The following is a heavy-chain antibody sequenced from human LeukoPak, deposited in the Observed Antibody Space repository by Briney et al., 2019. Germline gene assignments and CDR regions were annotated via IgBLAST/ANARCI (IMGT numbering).Heavy chain of an antibody. J-gene: IGHJ3*02. CDR3: ARVRESLWFGELRDAFDI. V-gene: IGHV3-30-3*01. CDR2: ISYDGSNK. Sequence: PGRSLRLSCAASGFTFSSYAMHWVRQAPGKGLEWVAVISYDGSNKYYADSVKGRFTISRDNSKNTLYLQMNSLRAEDTAVYYCARVRESLWFGELRDAFDIWGQGTMVTVSS. D-gene: IGHD3-10*01. CDR1: GFTFSSYA.